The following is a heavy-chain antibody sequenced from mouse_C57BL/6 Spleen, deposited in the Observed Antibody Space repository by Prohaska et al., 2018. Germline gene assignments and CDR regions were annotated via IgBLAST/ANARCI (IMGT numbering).Heavy chain of an antibody. CDR3: ARRSSGYPFAY. Sequence: EVQLQQSGPELVKPGASVKISCKASGYTFTDYYMNWVKQSHGKSLEWIGDINHNNGGTSYNQKFKGKATLTVDKSSSTAYMELRSLTSEDSAVYYCARRSSGYPFAYWGQGTLVTVSA. D-gene: IGHD3-2*02. J-gene: IGHJ3*01. CDR2: INHNNGGT. V-gene: IGHV1-26*01. CDR1: GYTFTDYY.